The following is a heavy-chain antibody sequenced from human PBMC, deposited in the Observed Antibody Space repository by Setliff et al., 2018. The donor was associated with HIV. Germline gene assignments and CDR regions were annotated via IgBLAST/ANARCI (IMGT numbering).Heavy chain of an antibody. CDR1: GGSVSSGSYY. CDR2: IYYSGST. J-gene: IGHJ6*02. Sequence: SETLSLTCTVSGGSVSSGSYYWSWIRQPPGQGREWIGYIYYSGSTNYNPSLKSRVTISVDTSKNQFSLKLSSVIAADTAVYYCARIFGDQGYYYGMDVWGQGTTVTVSS. D-gene: IGHD3-3*01. CDR3: ARIFGDQGYYYGMDV. V-gene: IGHV4-61*01.